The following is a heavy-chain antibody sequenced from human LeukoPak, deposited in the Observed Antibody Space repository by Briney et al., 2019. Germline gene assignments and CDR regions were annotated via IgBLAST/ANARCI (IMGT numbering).Heavy chain of an antibody. V-gene: IGHV3-21*01. D-gene: IGHD3-3*02. Sequence: PGGSLRLSCAASGFTFSNYNMNWVRQAPGKGLEWVSSISSSSSYIYYADSVKGRFTISRDNAKNSLYLQMNSLRAEETAVYYCARDFESFSSNWFDPWGQGTLVTVSS. CDR1: GFTFSNYN. J-gene: IGHJ5*02. CDR2: ISSSSSYI. CDR3: ARDFESFSSNWFDP.